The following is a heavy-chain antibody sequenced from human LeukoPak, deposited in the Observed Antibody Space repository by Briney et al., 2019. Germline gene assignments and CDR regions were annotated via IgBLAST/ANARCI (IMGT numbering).Heavy chain of an antibody. CDR1: GGSISSYY. J-gene: IGHJ4*02. D-gene: IGHD2-8*01. V-gene: IGHV4-4*07. CDR3: AREKEYANFDY. Sequence: PSETLSLTCTVSGGSISSYYWSWIRQPAGKGLEWIGRIYTTGSTNYNPSLKSRVTISVDKSKNQSSLKQDPVISSDTAVYFCAREKEYANFDYWGQGTLVTVSS. CDR2: IYTTGST.